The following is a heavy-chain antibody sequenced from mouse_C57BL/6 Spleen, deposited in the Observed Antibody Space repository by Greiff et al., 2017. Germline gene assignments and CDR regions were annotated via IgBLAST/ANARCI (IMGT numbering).Heavy chain of an antibody. V-gene: IGHV1-82*01. CDR3: ARYDGYYRFDY. J-gene: IGHJ2*01. Sequence: QVQLKESGPELVKPGASVKISCKASGYAFSSSWMNWVKQRPGKGLEWIGRIYPGDGDTNYNGKFKGKATLTADKSSSTAYMQLSSLTSEDSAVYFCARYDGYYRFDYWGQGTTLTVSA. CDR2: IYPGDGDT. CDR1: GYAFSSSW. D-gene: IGHD2-3*01.